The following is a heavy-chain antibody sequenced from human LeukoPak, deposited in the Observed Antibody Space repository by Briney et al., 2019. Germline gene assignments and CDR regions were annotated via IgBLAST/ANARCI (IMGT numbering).Heavy chain of an antibody. CDR1: GGSISTYY. D-gene: IGHD6-19*01. V-gene: IGHV4-4*07. J-gene: IGHJ4*02. CDR2: IYTSEST. Sequence: SETLSLTCTVSGGSISTYYWNWIRQPAGKGLEWIGRIYTSESTNYNPSLKSRVTMSVDTSKNQFPLKLTSVTAADTAVYYCARDKGSGWYGLDFWGQGTLVTVSS. CDR3: ARDKGSGWYGLDF.